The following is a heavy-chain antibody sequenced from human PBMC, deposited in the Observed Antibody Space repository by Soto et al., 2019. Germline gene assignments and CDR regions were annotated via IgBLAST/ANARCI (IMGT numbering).Heavy chain of an antibody. CDR3: AREGGSYDSGGYLIRGAFDI. V-gene: IGHV4-31*03. J-gene: IGHJ3*02. Sequence: PSETLSLTCSVSGDSISRIDYYWTWIRQHPEKGLEWIGNIYFRWNTYYSPSLESRLTISVDTSKNQFSLKLTSVTAADTAVYYCAREGGSYDSGGYLIRGAFDIWVQGTMV. CDR2: IYFRWNT. CDR1: GDSISRIDYY. D-gene: IGHD3-22*01.